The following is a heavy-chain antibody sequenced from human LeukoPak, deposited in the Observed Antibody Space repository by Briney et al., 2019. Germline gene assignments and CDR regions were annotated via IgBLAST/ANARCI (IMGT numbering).Heavy chain of an antibody. D-gene: IGHD2-15*01. CDR2: ISSSSSYI. Sequence: KPGGSLRLSCAASRFTFSSYSMNWVRQAPGKGLEWVSSISSSSSYIYYADSVKGRFTISRDNSKNTLYLQMNSLRAEDTAVYYCAKAFFAGGYCSGGSCYPETLTIDYWGQGTLVTVSS. V-gene: IGHV3-21*01. CDR1: RFTFSSYS. J-gene: IGHJ4*02. CDR3: AKAFFAGGYCSGGSCYPETLTIDY.